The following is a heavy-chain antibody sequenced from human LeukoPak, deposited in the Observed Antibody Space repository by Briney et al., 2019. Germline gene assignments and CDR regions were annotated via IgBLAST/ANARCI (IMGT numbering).Heavy chain of an antibody. CDR2: ISGYNGNT. CDR1: GYPFTSYG. Sequence: ASVKVSCKASGYPFTSYGISWVRQAPGQGLEWMGWISGYNGNTNYAQKLQGRVTMTTDTSTSTAYMELRSLRSDDTAVYYCARDYRKVFGVIIIDGTDVWGQGTTVTVSS. J-gene: IGHJ6*02. V-gene: IGHV1-18*01. CDR3: ARDYRKVFGVIIIDGTDV. D-gene: IGHD3-3*01.